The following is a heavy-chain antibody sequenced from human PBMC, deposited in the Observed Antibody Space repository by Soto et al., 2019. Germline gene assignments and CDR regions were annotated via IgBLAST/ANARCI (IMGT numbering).Heavy chain of an antibody. J-gene: IGHJ3*01. CDR1: GFTFSSYG. CDR3: ARVSFGELAAFDA. CDR2: ITSSGTTK. D-gene: IGHD3-10*01. V-gene: IGHV3-48*03. Sequence: AGSLRLACAASGFTFSSYGVNWVCKSPGKGLEWVSYITSSGTTKYYADSVKGRFTISRDNTKNSIYLQMYSLRAEDTAIYYCARVSFGELAAFDAWGQGTMVTV.